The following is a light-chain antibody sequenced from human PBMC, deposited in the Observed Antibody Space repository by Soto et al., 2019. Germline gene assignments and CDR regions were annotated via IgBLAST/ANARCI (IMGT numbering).Light chain of an antibody. Sequence: DIQMTQSPSSLSASVGDRVTITCRASQGISNFFAWYQQKPGKVPKLLLSAASTLQSGVPSRFSGSGSGTDFTLTITSLQPEDVATYYFQKYSSVITFGQGTRLEIK. CDR2: AAS. CDR3: QKYSSVIT. CDR1: QGISNF. J-gene: IGKJ5*01. V-gene: IGKV1-27*01.